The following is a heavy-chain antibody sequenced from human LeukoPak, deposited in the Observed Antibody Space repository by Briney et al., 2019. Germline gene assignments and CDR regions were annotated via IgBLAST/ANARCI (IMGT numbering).Heavy chain of an antibody. CDR3: ATDRAWFDP. D-gene: IGHD3-10*01. V-gene: IGHV3-15*01. Sequence: PGGSLTLSCAASGITFSTARMSWFRQAPGKGLEWVGRIKSKIGGATADYAAPVKDRFTISRDDSKNTLYLQMNSLKTEDTAVYYCATDRAWFDPWGQGTLVTVSS. J-gene: IGHJ5*02. CDR1: GITFSTAR. CDR2: IKSKIGGATA.